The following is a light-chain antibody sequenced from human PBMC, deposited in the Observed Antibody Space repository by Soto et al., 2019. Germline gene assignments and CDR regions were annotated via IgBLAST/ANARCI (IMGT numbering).Light chain of an antibody. CDR2: GAS. CDR1: QSVSSSY. CDR3: QHDYNLLT. Sequence: EIVLTQSPGTLSLSPGERATLSCRASQSVSSSYLAWYQQKPGQPPRLLIYGASSRATGIPDRFSGSGSGTDFTLTISRLEPEDFAVFYCQHDYNLLTFGGGTKVDNK. V-gene: IGKV3-20*01. J-gene: IGKJ4*01.